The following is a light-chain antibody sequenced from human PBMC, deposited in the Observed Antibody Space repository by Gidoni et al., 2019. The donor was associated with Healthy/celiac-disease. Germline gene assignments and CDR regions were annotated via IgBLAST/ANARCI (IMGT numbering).Light chain of an antibody. CDR3: QQYNNWPPLFT. V-gene: IGKV3-15*01. CDR2: VAS. J-gene: IGKJ3*01. Sequence: EIVMTQSPATLSVSPGERATRSCRASQSVSSNLAWDQQKPGQAPRLLIYVASTRATGIPARFSGSGSGTEFTLTISSLQSEDFAVYYCQQYNNWPPLFTFGPGTKVDIK. CDR1: QSVSSN.